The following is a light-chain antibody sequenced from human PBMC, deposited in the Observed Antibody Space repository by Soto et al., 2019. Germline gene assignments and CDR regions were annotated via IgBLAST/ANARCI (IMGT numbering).Light chain of an antibody. CDR2: AAS. J-gene: IGKJ5*01. CDR3: QQSYTTPRLT. CDR1: QGISTH. Sequence: DIQMTQSPSSLSASVGDSVTITCRASQGISTHLNWYQQKPGKAPRLLIYAASSLQSGVPSRFSGSGSGAEFTLTISTLQPEDFATYYCQQSYTTPRLTFGQGTRLEIK. V-gene: IGKV1-39*01.